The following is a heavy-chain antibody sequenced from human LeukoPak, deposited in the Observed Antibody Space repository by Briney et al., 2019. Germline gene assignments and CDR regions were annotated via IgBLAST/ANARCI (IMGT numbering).Heavy chain of an antibody. CDR3: ARDGWNNGWTPVDY. Sequence: GASVKVSCEASGYTFTSYGISWVRQAPGQVLEWMGWISADNADTNYAQKLQGRVAMTTDTSMSTAYMELRSLRSDDTAVYYCARDGWNNGWTPVDYCGQGTLVTVSS. V-gene: IGHV1-18*01. CDR2: ISADNADT. CDR1: GYTFTSYG. J-gene: IGHJ4*02. D-gene: IGHD1/OR15-1a*01.